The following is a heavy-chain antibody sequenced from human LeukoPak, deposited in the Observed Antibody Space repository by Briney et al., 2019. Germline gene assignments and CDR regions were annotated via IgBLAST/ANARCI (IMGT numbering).Heavy chain of an antibody. D-gene: IGHD1-26*01. CDR1: GFTFSSYS. CDR3: ARGRGNSGSFDAFDI. CDR2: ISTSSIYI. Sequence: PGGSLRLSCAASGFTFSSYSMNWVRQAPGKGLEWVSSISTSSIYIYYVDSLKGRFTISRDNAKNSLYLQMNSLRAQDTAVYYCARGRGNSGSFDAFDIWGQGTMVTVSS. V-gene: IGHV3-21*01. J-gene: IGHJ3*02.